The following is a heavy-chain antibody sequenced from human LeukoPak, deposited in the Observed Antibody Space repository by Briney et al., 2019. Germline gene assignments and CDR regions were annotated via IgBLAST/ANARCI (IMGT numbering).Heavy chain of an antibody. D-gene: IGHD5/OR15-5a*01. CDR1: GFTFSSYS. Sequence: GGSLRLSCAASGFTFSSYSMNWVRQAPGKGLEWVSYISSSSVIHYADSVRGRFTISRDNAKNSLYLQMNSLRDEDTAVFYCARDALSVGLQHWGQGTLVTVSS. J-gene: IGHJ1*01. CDR2: ISSSSVI. V-gene: IGHV3-48*02. CDR3: ARDALSVGLQH.